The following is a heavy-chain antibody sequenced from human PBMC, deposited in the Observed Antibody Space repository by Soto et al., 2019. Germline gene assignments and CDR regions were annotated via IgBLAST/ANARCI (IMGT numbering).Heavy chain of an antibody. V-gene: IGHV3-11*01. CDR2: ISSSGSTI. D-gene: IGHD2-8*01. CDR1: GFTCSDYY. Sequence: GGSLRLSCAASGFTCSDYYMSWIRQAPGKGLEWVSYISSSGSTIYYADSVKGRFTISRDNAKNSLYLQMNSLRAEDTAVYYCARAEGYCTNGVCYGGFDYWGQGTLVTSPQ. J-gene: IGHJ4*02. CDR3: ARAEGYCTNGVCYGGFDY.